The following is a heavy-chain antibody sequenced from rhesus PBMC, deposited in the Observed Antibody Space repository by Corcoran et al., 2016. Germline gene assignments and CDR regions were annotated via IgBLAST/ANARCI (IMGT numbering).Heavy chain of an antibody. CDR3: ATVLWTGYYTIFDY. Sequence: QVQLQESGPGVVKPSETLSLTCAVSGGSISDSYRWIWIRTPPGKGLEWVGYIYGSSTSTNYNHSLKSRVTISKDTSKNQFSLKLSSVTAADTAVYYCATVLWTGYYTIFDYWGQGVLVTVSS. D-gene: IGHD3-3*01. J-gene: IGHJ4*01. CDR1: GGSISDSYR. CDR2: IYGSSTST. V-gene: IGHV4S10*01.